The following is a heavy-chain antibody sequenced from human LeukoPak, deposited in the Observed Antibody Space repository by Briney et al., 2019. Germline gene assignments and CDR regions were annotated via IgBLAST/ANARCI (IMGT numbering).Heavy chain of an antibody. CDR2: MRYDGSDE. Sequence: QPGGSLGLSCAASGFTFSTYGMHWVRQAPGKGLEWVAFMRYDGSDEHYADSVQGRFTISRDNSYNTLYLQMNSLRAEDTALYYCARDLGLSVGATPFDFWGQGTLVTVSS. J-gene: IGHJ4*02. D-gene: IGHD1-26*01. CDR3: ARDLGLSVGATPFDF. V-gene: IGHV3-30*02. CDR1: GFTFSTYG.